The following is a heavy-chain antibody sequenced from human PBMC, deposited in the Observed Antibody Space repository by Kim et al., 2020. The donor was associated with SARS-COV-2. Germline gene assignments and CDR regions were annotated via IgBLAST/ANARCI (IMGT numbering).Heavy chain of an antibody. CDR3: ARGIAARVTAGYYYGMDV. CDR1: GYTFTGYY. V-gene: IGHV1-2*06. Sequence: ASVKVSCKASGYTFTGYYMHWVRQAPGQGLEWMGRINPNSGGTNYAQKFQGRVTMTRDTSISTAYMELSRLRSDDTAVYYCARGIAARVTAGYYYGMDVWGQGTTVTVSS. CDR2: INPNSGGT. D-gene: IGHD6-6*01. J-gene: IGHJ6*02.